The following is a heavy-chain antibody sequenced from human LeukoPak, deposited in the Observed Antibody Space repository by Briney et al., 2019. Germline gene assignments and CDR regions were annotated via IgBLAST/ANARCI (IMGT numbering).Heavy chain of an antibody. J-gene: IGHJ4*02. V-gene: IGHV4-59*08. CDR2: IYYSGST. CDR1: GGSISSYY. CDR3: ARSGYGEGYFDY. D-gene: IGHD5-12*01. Sequence: PSETLSLTCTVSGGSISSYYWSRIRQPPGKGLEWIGYIYYSGSTNYNPSLKSRVTISVDTSKNQFSLKLSSVTAADTAVYYCARSGYGEGYFDYWGQGTLVTVSS.